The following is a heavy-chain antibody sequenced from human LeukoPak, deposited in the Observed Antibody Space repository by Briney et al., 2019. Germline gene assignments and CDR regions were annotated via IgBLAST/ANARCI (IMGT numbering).Heavy chain of an antibody. J-gene: IGHJ4*02. CDR1: GGSFSGYY. V-gene: IGHV4-34*01. D-gene: IGHD3-10*01. Sequence: SETLSLTCAVYGGSFSGYYWSWIRQPPGKGLEWIGEINHSGSTNYNPSLKSRVTISVDTSKNQFSLKLSSVTAADTAVYYCASFKITMVRGVIGDWGQGTLVTVSS. CDR3: ASFKITMVRGVIGD. CDR2: INHSGST.